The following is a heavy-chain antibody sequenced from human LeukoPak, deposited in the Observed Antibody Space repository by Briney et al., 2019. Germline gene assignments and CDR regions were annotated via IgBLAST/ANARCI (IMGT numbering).Heavy chain of an antibody. CDR3: ARDGKGSGSYYYYMDV. CDR2: ISSNGGST. Sequence: GGSLRLSCAASGFTFSSYGMHWVRQAPGKGLEFVSAISSNGGSTYYANSVKGRFTISRDSSKNTLYLQMGSLRAEDMALYYCARDGKGSGSYYYYMDVWGKGTTVTVSS. V-gene: IGHV3-64*01. J-gene: IGHJ6*03. D-gene: IGHD3-10*01. CDR1: GFTFSSYG.